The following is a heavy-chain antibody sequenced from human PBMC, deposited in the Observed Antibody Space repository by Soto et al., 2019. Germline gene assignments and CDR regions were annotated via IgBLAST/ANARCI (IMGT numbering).Heavy chain of an antibody. V-gene: IGHV3-49*04. D-gene: IGHD3-22*01. CDR1: GFTFGSYA. CDR2: IRSEANGGTT. J-gene: IGHJ4*02. Sequence: GGSLRLSCTGSGFTFGSYALSWVRQAPGKGLEWVGVIRSEANGGTTDYAASVKGRITISRDDSKSIAYMEINSLQTEDTAVYYCTRYYYESSGYYVYWGQGALVTVSS. CDR3: TRYYYESSGYYVY.